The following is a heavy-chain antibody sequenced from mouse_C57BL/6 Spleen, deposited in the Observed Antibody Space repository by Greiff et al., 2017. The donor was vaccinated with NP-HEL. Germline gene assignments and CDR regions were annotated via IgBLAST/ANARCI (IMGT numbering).Heavy chain of an antibody. D-gene: IGHD2-5*01. J-gene: IGHJ2*01. CDR1: GYAFSSYW. V-gene: IGHV1-80*01. Sequence: VQLQQSGAELVKPGASVKISCKASGYAFSSYWMNWVKQRPGKGLEWIGQIYPGDGDTNYNGKFKGKATLTADKSSSTAYMQLSSLTSEDSAVYFCEYSNYVDYFDYWGQGTTLTVSS. CDR2: IYPGDGDT. CDR3: EYSNYVDYFDY.